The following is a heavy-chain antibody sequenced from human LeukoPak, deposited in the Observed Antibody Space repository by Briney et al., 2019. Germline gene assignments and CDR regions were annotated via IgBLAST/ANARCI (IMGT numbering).Heavy chain of an antibody. J-gene: IGHJ4*02. CDR1: GFTFSSYS. V-gene: IGHV3-21*01. CDR2: ISSSSSYI. CDR3: ARGDKLYYDFWSGYYHLGPNDY. D-gene: IGHD3-3*01. Sequence: GGSLRLSCAASGFTFSSYSMNWVRQAPGKGLEWVSSISSSSSYIYYADSVKGRFTISRDNAKNSLYLQMNSLRAEDTAVYYCARGDKLYYDFWSGYYHLGPNDYWGQGTLVTVSS.